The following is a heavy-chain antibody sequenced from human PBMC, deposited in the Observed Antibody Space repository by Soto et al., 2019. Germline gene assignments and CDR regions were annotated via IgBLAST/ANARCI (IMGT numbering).Heavy chain of an antibody. CDR1: GGSVNNDKW. V-gene: IGHV4-4*02. CDR2: IHSRGIT. J-gene: IGHJ5*02. Sequence: QVQLQESGPGLVKPSGTLFLTCAVSGGSVNNDKWWSWVRQPPGKGLEWIGEIHSRGITNYNPSLKSRASIFGDKFKNPFSVKLTSVTAAAADVYFCAGQWSAGYGAFDPWGQGTLVAVSS. CDR3: AGQWSAGYGAFDP. D-gene: IGHD3-9*01.